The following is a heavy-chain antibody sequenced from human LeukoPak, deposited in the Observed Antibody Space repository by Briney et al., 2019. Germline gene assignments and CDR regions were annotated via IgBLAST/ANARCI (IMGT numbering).Heavy chain of an antibody. CDR1: GDSISGSNYH. V-gene: IGHV4-39*07. CDR3: ARELDA. J-gene: IGHJ5*02. Sequence: SETLSLTCTVSGDSISGSNYHGGWIRQPPGKGLEWLGTVHHTGRAFYNPSLRGRTTVSVDTSKNQFSLKLTSVTAADTAVYYCARELDAWGQGTLVTVSS. CDR2: VHHTGRA.